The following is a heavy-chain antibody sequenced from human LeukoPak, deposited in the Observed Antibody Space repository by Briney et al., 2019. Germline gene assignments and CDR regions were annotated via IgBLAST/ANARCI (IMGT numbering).Heavy chain of an antibody. J-gene: IGHJ4*02. CDR2: IYYSGST. D-gene: IGHD6-13*01. V-gene: IGHV4-59*01. CDR1: GGSISSYY. Sequence: SETLSLTCTVSGGSISSYYWSWIRQPPGKGLEWIGYIYYSGSTNYNPSLKSRVTISVDTSKNQFSLKLSSVTAADTAVYYCARSSSWYGACDYWGQGTLVTVSS. CDR3: ARSSSWYGACDY.